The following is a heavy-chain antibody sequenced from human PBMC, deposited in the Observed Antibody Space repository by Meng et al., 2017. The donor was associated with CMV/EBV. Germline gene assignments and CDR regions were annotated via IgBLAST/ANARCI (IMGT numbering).Heavy chain of an antibody. Sequence: GAFFSGYYSSCRRQPPGRGLEWIGKINRSGRTNYAPSLKSRVTISVDTSKNQFSLKLSSVTAADTAVYYCARSVVVIATRRGYFDLWGRGTLVTVSS. D-gene: IGHD2-21*01. CDR3: ARSVVVIATRRGYFDL. J-gene: IGHJ2*01. CDR2: INRSGRT. CDR1: GAFFSGYY. V-gene: IGHV4-34*13.